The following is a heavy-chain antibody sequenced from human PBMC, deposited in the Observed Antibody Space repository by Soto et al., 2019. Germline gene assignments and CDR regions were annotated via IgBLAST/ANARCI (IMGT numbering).Heavy chain of an antibody. D-gene: IGHD5-12*01. J-gene: IGHJ4*02. CDR2: TRNKANSYST. CDR3: ATGDSGYLRTGY. CDR1: GFTFNDHY. Sequence: GGSLRLSCAASGFTFNDHYMDWVRQGPGKGLERVGRTRNKANSYSTDYAESTLYLQMNSLRAEDTAVYFCATGDSGYLRTGYWGQGTLVTVSS. V-gene: IGHV3-72*01.